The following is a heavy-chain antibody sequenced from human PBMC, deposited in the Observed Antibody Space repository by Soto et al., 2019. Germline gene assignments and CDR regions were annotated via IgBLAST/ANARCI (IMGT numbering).Heavy chain of an antibody. CDR3: AIDRDDYGSGNYYNRIDF. J-gene: IGHJ4*02. V-gene: IGHV1-69*01. D-gene: IGHD3-10*01. CDR1: GGIFSTYA. CDR2: IIPLFGTP. Sequence: QVQLVQSGAEVKKPGSSVKVSCKASGGIFSTYAISWLRQAPGQGLEWMGGIIPLFGTPNYAQRFQGRVTITADESTSTAYKELSRLRSEDTAVYYCAIDRDDYGSGNYYNRIDFWGQGTLVTVSS.